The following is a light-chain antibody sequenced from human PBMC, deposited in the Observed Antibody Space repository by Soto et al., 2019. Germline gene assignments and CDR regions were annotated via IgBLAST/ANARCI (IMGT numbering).Light chain of an antibody. CDR1: RNIGRS. CDR2: AAS. J-gene: IGKJ1*01. V-gene: IGKV1-39*01. Sequence: DIQMTQSPSSLSASVGDRVTITCRAGRNIGRSLNWYQQKPGKAPKRLIYAASGLQIGVPPRFSGSGSGTDFTLTISSLQPEDFATYYCQQNFNTWTFGQGTKVEMK. CDR3: QQNFNTWT.